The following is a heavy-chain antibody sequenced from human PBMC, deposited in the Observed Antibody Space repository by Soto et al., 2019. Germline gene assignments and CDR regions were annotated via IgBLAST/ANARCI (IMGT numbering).Heavy chain of an antibody. V-gene: IGHV3-23*01. J-gene: IGHJ5*02. CDR3: IGLGAGDPDH. D-gene: IGHD3-10*01. CDR1: GFTFSSYT. Sequence: GGSLRLSCVASGFTFSSYTMSWVRQAPGKGLEWVSAIRDIGGATNYADSVKGRFTISRDNSKNTVYLQMSSLRGEDTAVYYCIGLGAGDPDHWGQGTLVTVSS. CDR2: IRDIGGAT.